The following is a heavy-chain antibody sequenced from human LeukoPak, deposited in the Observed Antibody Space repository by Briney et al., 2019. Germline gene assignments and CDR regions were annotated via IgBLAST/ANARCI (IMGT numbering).Heavy chain of an antibody. CDR2: IYTSGST. CDR1: GDSISSGSYY. CDR3: ARAVGSSGWYYYYYYMDV. V-gene: IGHV4-61*02. J-gene: IGHJ6*03. D-gene: IGHD6-19*01. Sequence: SSETLSLTCTVSGDSISSGSYYWSWIRQPAGKGLEWIVRIYTSGSTNYNPSLKSRVTISVDTSKNQFSLQLNSVTPEDTAVYYCARAVGSSGWYYYYYYMDVWGKGTTVTVSS.